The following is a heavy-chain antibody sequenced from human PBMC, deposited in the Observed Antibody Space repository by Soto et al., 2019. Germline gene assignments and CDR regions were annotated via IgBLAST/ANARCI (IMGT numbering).Heavy chain of an antibody. J-gene: IGHJ3*02. CDR2: ISYDGSNK. CDR3: ANWRLDAFDS. Sequence: QVQLVESGGGVVQPGRSLRLSCAASGFTFSSYGMHWVRQAPGKGLEWVAVISYDGSNKYYADSVKGRFTISRDNSKNTLYLQMNSLRAEDTAVYYCANWRLDAFDSWGQGTMVTVSS. CDR1: GFTFSSYG. V-gene: IGHV3-30*18.